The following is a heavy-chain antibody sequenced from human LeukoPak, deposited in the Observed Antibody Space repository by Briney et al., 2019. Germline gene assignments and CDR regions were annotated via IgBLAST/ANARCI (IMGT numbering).Heavy chain of an antibody. CDR3: ARSGSPGIAAAFFDY. Sequence: ASVKVSCKASGYTFTGYYMHWVRQAHGQGLEWMGWINPNSGGTNYAQKFQGRVTMTRDTSISTAYMELSRLRSDDTAVYYCARSGSPGIAAAFFDYWGQGTLVTVSS. CDR1: GYTFTGYY. CDR2: INPNSGGT. D-gene: IGHD6-13*01. V-gene: IGHV1-2*02. J-gene: IGHJ4*02.